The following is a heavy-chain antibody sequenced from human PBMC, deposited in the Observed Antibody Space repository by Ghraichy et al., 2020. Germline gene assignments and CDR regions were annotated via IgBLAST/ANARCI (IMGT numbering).Heavy chain of an antibody. J-gene: IGHJ4*02. V-gene: IGHV3-23*01. Sequence: GGSLRLSCAASGFTFSSYAMSWVRQAPGKRLEWVSAISGSGGSTYYADSVKGRFTISRDNSKNTLYLQMNSLRAEDTAVYYCVKDRMLGYCSGGSCYDMTFDYWGQGTLVTVSS. D-gene: IGHD2-15*01. CDR1: GFTFSSYA. CDR2: ISGSGGST. CDR3: VKDRMLGYCSGGSCYDMTFDY.